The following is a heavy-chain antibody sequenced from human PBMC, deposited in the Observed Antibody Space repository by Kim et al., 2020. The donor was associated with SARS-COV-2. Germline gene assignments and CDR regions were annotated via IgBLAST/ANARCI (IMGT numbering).Heavy chain of an antibody. D-gene: IGHD3-22*01. Sequence: GGSLRLSCAASGFTFNSYWMHWVRQAPGKGLVWVSRINNDGSSTNYADSVKGRFTISRDNAKNTLYLQMNSLRAEDTAVYYCARATIDYHDNSGSDYWGQGTLVTVSS. J-gene: IGHJ4*02. CDR2: INNDGSST. CDR1: GFTFNSYW. V-gene: IGHV3-74*01. CDR3: ARATIDYHDNSGSDY.